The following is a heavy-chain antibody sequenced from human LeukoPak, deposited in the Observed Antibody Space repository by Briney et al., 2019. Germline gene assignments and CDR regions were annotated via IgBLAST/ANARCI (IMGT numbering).Heavy chain of an antibody. Sequence: GGSLRLSCEASGFNFHDYYMTWIRQAPGTGLEWVSYISRSGTTIYYADSVKGRFTIFRDNAKNSLFLQMNSLRAEDTAVYYCATSLVVDYALDIWGQGTMVTVSS. V-gene: IGHV3-11*01. CDR1: GFNFHDYY. D-gene: IGHD6-13*01. J-gene: IGHJ3*02. CDR3: ATSLVVDYALDI. CDR2: ISRSGTTI.